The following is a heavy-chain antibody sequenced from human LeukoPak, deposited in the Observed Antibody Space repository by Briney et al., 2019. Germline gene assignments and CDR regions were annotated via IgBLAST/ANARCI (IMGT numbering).Heavy chain of an antibody. CDR3: ARGYTCGY. J-gene: IGHJ4*02. V-gene: IGHV3-7*04. CDR1: GFTFSTYW. CDR2: IKEDGSEK. D-gene: IGHD5-18*01. Sequence: GGSLRLSCSASGFTFSTYWMSWVRQAPGKGLEGVGNIKEDGSEKNYADSVKGRFTISRDNAKNSLYLQMNSLRAEDTAVYYCARGYTCGYWGQGTLVIVSS.